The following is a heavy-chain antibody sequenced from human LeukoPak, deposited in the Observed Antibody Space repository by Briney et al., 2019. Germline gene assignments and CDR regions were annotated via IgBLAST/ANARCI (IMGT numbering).Heavy chain of an antibody. CDR3: ARDNVSYDC. CDR1: GYNFPAYF. V-gene: IGHV1-2*02. CDR2: INPNSGGT. J-gene: IGHJ4*02. D-gene: IGHD2-8*01. Sequence: VASVKVSCKAAGYNFPAYFVHWVRQAPGQGLEWMGWINPNSGGTNYAQKFQGRVTMTRDTSISTAYMDLSRLYSDDTAVYYCARDNVSYDCWGQGTLVTVSS.